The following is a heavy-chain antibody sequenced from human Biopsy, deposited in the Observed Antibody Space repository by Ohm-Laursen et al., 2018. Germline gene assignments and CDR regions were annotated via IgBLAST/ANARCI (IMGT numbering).Heavy chain of an antibody. D-gene: IGHD3-10*01. CDR1: GLTFSASA. CDR2: IRSKAKSYAT. Sequence: SLRLSCAASGLTFSASAVHWVRQASGKGLEWVGRIRSKAKSYATAYAASVTGRFTISRDDSKNTTYLQMNSLKTEDTAVYYCTLEGAGFDNWGQGTLVTVSS. J-gene: IGHJ4*02. V-gene: IGHV3-73*01. CDR3: TLEGAGFDN.